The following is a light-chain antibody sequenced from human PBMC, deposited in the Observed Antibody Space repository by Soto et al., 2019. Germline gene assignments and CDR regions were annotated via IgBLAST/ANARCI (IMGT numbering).Light chain of an antibody. V-gene: IGLV1-47*01. Sequence: QSVLTQPPSASGTPVQKVTISCYGSSSNIGDNYVYWHQQLPGTAPKLLIYRNNQRPSGVPDRFSGSKSGTSASLAISGLRSEDEADYYCAAWDDSLSGYVFGPGTKVTVL. CDR2: RNN. J-gene: IGLJ1*01. CDR1: SSNIGDNY. CDR3: AAWDDSLSGYV.